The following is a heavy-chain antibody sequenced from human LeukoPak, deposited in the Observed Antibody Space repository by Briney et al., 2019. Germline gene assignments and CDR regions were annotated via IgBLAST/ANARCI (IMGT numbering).Heavy chain of an antibody. D-gene: IGHD2-2*01. CDR1: GGSISSGGYY. CDR2: IYYSGST. J-gene: IGHJ3*02. CDR3: ARGPYCSSTSCYGGAFDI. Sequence: SQTLSLTCTVSGGSISSGGYYWSWIRQHPGKGLEWIGYIYYSGSTNYNPSLKSRVTISVDTSKNQFSLKLSSVTAADTAVYYCARGPYCSSTSCYGGAFDIWGQGTMVTVSS. V-gene: IGHV4-61*08.